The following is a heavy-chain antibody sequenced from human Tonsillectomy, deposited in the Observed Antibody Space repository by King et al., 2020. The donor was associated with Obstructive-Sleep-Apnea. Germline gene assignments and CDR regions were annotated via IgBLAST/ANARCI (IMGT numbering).Heavy chain of an antibody. CDR3: AKDIAVAGMVAFDI. CDR1: GFTFDDYA. V-gene: IGHV3-9*01. D-gene: IGHD6-19*01. CDR2: VSWNSVII. Sequence: QLVQSGGGLVQPGRSLRLSCVGSGFTFDDYAMHCVRQVPGKGLEWFSGVSWNSVIIVYADSVKGRFTISRDNAKNSLYLQMNSLSADDTALYYCAKDIAVAGMVAFDIWGQGTMVTVSS. J-gene: IGHJ3*02.